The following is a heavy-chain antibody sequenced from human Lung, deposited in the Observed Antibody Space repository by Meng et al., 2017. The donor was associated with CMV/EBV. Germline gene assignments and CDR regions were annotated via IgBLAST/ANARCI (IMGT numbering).Heavy chain of an antibody. CDR3: ARGSRVTMIVVAPSG. D-gene: IGHD3-22*01. V-gene: IGHV3-11*01. CDR1: GFTFSDFY. CDR2: ITSSGRTI. Sequence: SCAASGFTFSDFYMSWIRQAPGKGLEWVSYITSSGRTIHYADSVKGRFTVSRDNAKNSLYLQMNSLRAEDTAVYYCARGSRVTMIVVAPSGWGQGTLVTVSS. J-gene: IGHJ4*02.